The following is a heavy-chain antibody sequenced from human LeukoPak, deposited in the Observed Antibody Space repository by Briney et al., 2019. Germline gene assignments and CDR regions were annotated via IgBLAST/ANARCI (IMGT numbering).Heavy chain of an antibody. V-gene: IGHV3-7*01. Sequence: GGSLRLSCAASGFTFSSYWMSWVRQAPGKGLEWVANIKQDGSEKYYVDSVKGRFTISRDNAKNSLYLQMNSLRAEDTAVYYCASRREVVVVAATFDYWGQGTLVTVSS. D-gene: IGHD2-15*01. CDR3: ASRREVVVVAATFDY. J-gene: IGHJ4*02. CDR2: IKQDGSEK. CDR1: GFTFSSYW.